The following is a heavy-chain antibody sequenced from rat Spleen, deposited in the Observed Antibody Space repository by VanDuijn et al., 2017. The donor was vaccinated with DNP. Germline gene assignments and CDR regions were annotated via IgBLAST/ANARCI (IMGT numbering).Heavy chain of an antibody. CDR2: ITSSGGST. J-gene: IGHJ3*01. D-gene: IGHD5-1*01. CDR1: GFTFNKYW. CDR3: ARDRTGTWFAY. Sequence: EVQLVESGGGLVQPGRSLKLSCAASGFTFNKYWMTWIRQVPGKGLEWVASITSSGGSTYYPDSVKGRFTISRDDAKNTLYLQMNSLRSEDTATYYCARDRTGTWFAYWGQGTLVTVSS. V-gene: IGHV5-31*01.